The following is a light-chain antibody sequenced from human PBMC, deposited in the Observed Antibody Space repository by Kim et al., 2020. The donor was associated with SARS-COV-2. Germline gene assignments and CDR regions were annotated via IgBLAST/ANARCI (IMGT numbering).Light chain of an antibody. CDR3: SSYTSSNTVV. J-gene: IGLJ2*01. Sequence: QSALTQPPSVSGSPGQSVTISCTGTSSDVGSYNRVSWYQQPPGTVPKVMIYEVSNRPSGVPDRFSGSKSGNTASLTISGLQAEDEADYYCSSYTSSNTVVFGGGTQLTVL. V-gene: IGLV2-18*02. CDR2: EVS. CDR1: SSDVGSYNR.